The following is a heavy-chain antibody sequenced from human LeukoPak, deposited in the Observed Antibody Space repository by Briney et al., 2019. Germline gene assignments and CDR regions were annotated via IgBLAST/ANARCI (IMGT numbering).Heavy chain of an antibody. CDR3: TRDHYDNGWYYLDY. J-gene: IGHJ4*02. CDR2: INSDGSTT. V-gene: IGHV3-74*01. D-gene: IGHD6-19*01. Sequence: PGGSLRLSCAASGFTFSSYAMSWVRQTPGKGLVWVSGINSDGSTTTYADSVKGRFTVSRDNAENTLYLQMTSLRAEDAALYYCTRDHYDNGWYYLDYWGQGTLVTVSS. CDR1: GFTFSSYA.